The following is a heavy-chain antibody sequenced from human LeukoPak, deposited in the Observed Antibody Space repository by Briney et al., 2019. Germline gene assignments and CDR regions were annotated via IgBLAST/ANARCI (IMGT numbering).Heavy chain of an antibody. D-gene: IGHD2-15*01. CDR2: IDSDGSST. Sequence: GGSLRLSCAASGFTFSNYWMHWVRQAPGKGLVWVSRIDSDGSSTTYADSVKGRFTISRDNAKNTLYLQMNSLRAEDTAVYYCARRDCSGRTCYSAYWGQGTLVTVSS. CDR3: ARRDCSGRTCYSAY. J-gene: IGHJ4*02. CDR1: GFTFSNYW. V-gene: IGHV3-74*03.